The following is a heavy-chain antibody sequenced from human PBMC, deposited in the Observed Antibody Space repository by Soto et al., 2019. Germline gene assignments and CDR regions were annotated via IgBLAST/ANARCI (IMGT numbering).Heavy chain of an antibody. Sequence: EVQLLDSGGGLVQPGGSLRLSCAASGFTFSSYAMSWVRQAPGKGLEWVSAISGSGGATYYADSVKGRFTISRDNSKNTLYLLMNRLRAEDTAVYYCAKDRYGDYGRDFDYWGQGTLVTVSS. V-gene: IGHV3-23*01. CDR2: ISGSGGAT. D-gene: IGHD4-17*01. CDR1: GFTFSSYA. CDR3: AKDRYGDYGRDFDY. J-gene: IGHJ4*02.